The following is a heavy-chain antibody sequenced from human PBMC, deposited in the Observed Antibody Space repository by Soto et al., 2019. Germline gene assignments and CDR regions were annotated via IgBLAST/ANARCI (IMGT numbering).Heavy chain of an antibody. CDR3: ARARATIAAAAIFDC. J-gene: IGHJ4*02. CDR1: GGSISTSNW. D-gene: IGHD6-13*01. Sequence: QVQLQESGPGLVKPSGTLSLTCAVSGGSISTSNWWSWVRQPPGKGLEWIGEVYRTGSTNYNPSLESRVTVSIDKSTNQFSLKLTSVTAADTAVYYCARARATIAAAAIFDCWGQGTLVTVSS. CDR2: VYRTGST. V-gene: IGHV4-4*02.